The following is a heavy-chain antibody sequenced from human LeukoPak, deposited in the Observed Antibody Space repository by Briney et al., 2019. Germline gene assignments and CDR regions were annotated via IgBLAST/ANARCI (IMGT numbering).Heavy chain of an antibody. D-gene: IGHD1-26*01. CDR2: INHSGST. Sequence: SGTLSLTCAVYGGSFSGYYWSWIRQPPGKGLEWIGEINHSGSTNYNPSLKSRVTISVDTSKNQFFLKLSSVTAADTAVYYCARGGRIVGATPVLDYWGQGTLVTVSS. J-gene: IGHJ4*02. V-gene: IGHV4-34*01. CDR3: ARGGRIVGATPVLDY. CDR1: GGSFSGYY.